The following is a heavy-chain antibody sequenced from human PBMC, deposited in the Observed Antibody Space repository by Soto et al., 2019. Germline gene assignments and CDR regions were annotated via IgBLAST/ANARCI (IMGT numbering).Heavy chain of an antibody. CDR2: INSDGSST. D-gene: IGHD3-16*01. J-gene: IGHJ4*02. CDR3: ARPGNIWGSLDY. V-gene: IGHV3-74*01. Sequence: GGSLRLSCAASGFTFSSYWMHWVRQTPGKGLVWVSRINSDGSSTRYADSVKGRFTISRDNAKNTLFLQMNSLRAEDTAVYYCARPGNIWGSLDYWGQGTLVTVSS. CDR1: GFTFSSYW.